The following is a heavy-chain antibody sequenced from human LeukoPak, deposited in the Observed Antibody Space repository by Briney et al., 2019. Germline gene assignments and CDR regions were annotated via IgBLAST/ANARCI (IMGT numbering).Heavy chain of an antibody. CDR2: ISSSSSYT. Sequence: GGSLRLSCAASGFTFSSYSMNWVRQAPGKGLEWVSYISSSSSYTNYADSVKGRFTISRDNAKNSLYLQMNSLRAEDTAVYYCASGDLAGGWSSHYWGQGTLVTVSS. D-gene: IGHD6-19*01. CDR3: ASGDLAGGWSSHY. CDR1: GFTFSSYS. V-gene: IGHV3-21*01. J-gene: IGHJ4*02.